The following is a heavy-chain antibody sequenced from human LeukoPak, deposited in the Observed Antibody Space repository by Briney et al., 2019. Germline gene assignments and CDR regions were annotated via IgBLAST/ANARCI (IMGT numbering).Heavy chain of an antibody. CDR2: INAGNGNT. V-gene: IGHV1-3*01. D-gene: IGHD2-2*01. J-gene: IGHJ4*02. CDR1: GYTVTSYA. CDR3: ARGEGVPAATETLEY. Sequence: ASVKVSCKASGYTVTSYAMHWGRQAPGQRLEWMGWINAGNGNTKYSQKFQGRVTITRDTSASTAYMELSSLRSEGTAVYYCARGEGVPAATETLEYWGQGTLVTVSS.